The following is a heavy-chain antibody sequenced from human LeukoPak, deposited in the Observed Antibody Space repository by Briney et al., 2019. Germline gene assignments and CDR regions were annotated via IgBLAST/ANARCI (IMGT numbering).Heavy chain of an antibody. J-gene: IGHJ6*03. CDR2: IIPIFGTA. V-gene: IGHV1-69*06. Sequence: SVKVSCKASGGTFSSYAISWVRQAPGQGLEWMGGIIPIFGTANYAQKFQGRVTITADKSTSTAYMELSSLRSEDTAVYYCAREYMTNYYMDVWGKGTTVTVSS. D-gene: IGHD1-14*01. CDR3: AREYMTNYYMDV. CDR1: GGTFSSYA.